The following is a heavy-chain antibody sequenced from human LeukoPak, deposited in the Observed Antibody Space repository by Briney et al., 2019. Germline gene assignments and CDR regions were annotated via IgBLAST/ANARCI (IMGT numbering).Heavy chain of an antibody. J-gene: IGHJ4*02. CDR2: IIPIFGTA. CDR3: ARGDGDSPYYFDY. CDR1: GGTFSSYA. Sequence: SVKVSCKTSGGTFSSYAISWVRQAPGQGLEWMGGIIPIFGTANYAQKFQGRVTITTDESTSTAYMELSRLRSEDTAVYYCARGDGDSPYYFDYWGQGTLVTVSS. V-gene: IGHV1-69*05. D-gene: IGHD4-17*01.